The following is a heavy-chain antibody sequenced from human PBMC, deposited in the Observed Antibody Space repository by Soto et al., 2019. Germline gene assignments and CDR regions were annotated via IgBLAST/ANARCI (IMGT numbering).Heavy chain of an antibody. CDR2: IYPGDSDT. CDR1: GYSFTSYW. Sequence: PGESLKISCKGSGYSFTSYWIGWVRQMPGKGLEWMGIIYPGDSDTRYSPSFQGQVTISADKSISTAYLQWSSLKASDTAMYYCASGHAVQGVINSFDPWGQGTLVTVSS. V-gene: IGHV5-51*01. CDR3: ASGHAVQGVINSFDP. D-gene: IGHD3-10*01. J-gene: IGHJ5*02.